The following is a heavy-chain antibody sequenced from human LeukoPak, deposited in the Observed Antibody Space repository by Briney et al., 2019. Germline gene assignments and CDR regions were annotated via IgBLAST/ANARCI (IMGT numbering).Heavy chain of an antibody. CDR1: GLSLSSNY. D-gene: IGHD3-9*01. Sequence: GGSLRLSCVASGLSLSSNYMSWVRQAPGKGLEWVSVIYRDGSSYYAESVKGRFTISRDNSKNTLYIQMNSLRAEDTAVCYCARSFYDILIGYYQYFDYWGQGTLVTVSS. CDR2: IYRDGSS. CDR3: ARSFYDILIGYYQYFDY. V-gene: IGHV3-66*01. J-gene: IGHJ4*02.